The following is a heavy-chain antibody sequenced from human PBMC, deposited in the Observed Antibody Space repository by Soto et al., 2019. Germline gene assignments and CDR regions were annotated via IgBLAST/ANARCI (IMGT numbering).Heavy chain of an antibody. Sequence: KSSETLSLTCAVYGGSFSGYYWSWIRQPPGKGLEWIGEINHSGSTNYNPSLKSRVTISVDTSKNQFSLKLSSVTAADTAAYYCARPMKSQLPQVGINVWGQGTTVTFSS. D-gene: IGHD2-2*01. J-gene: IGHJ6*02. CDR1: GGSFSGYY. CDR2: INHSGST. CDR3: ARPMKSQLPQVGINV. V-gene: IGHV4-34*01.